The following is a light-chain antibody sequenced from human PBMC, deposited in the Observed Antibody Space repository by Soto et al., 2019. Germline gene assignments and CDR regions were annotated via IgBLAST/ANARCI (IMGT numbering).Light chain of an antibody. J-gene: IGKJ1*01. CDR1: QSVLYSSNNKNY. Sequence: DIVMTQSPASLAVSLGERATINCKSSQSVLYSSNNKNYLAWYQQNPGQPPKLLIYWASTRESGVPDRFSGSGSGKDFTLTISSLQAEDVAVYYCQQYYSTPLTFGQGTKVEIK. V-gene: IGKV4-1*01. CDR2: WAS. CDR3: QQYYSTPLT.